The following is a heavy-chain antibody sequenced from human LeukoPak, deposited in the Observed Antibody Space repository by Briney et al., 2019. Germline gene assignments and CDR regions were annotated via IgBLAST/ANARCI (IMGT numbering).Heavy chain of an antibody. V-gene: IGHV3-48*02. CDR2: ISSSSSTI. CDR1: GFSLNNYN. J-gene: IGHJ5*02. CDR3: AALCSGTSCDNH. Sequence: GGSLRLSCAASGFSLNNYNMNWVRQAPGKGLEWVSYISSSSSTIYYADSVKGRFTISRDNAKNSLYLQMNSLRDEDTAVYYCAALCSGTSCDNHWGQGTLVTVSS. D-gene: IGHD2-2*01.